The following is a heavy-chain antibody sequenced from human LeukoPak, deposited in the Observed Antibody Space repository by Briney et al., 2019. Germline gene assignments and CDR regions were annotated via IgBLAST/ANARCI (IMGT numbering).Heavy chain of an antibody. Sequence: ASVKVSCKAPGYTFTSYAMHWVRQAPGQRLEWMGWINAGNGNTKYSQKFQGRVTITRDTSASTAYMELSSLRSEDTAVYYCAGSSSYEYFQHWGQGTLVTVPS. D-gene: IGHD6-13*01. CDR3: AGSSSYEYFQH. V-gene: IGHV1-3*01. CDR1: GYTFTSYA. J-gene: IGHJ1*01. CDR2: INAGNGNT.